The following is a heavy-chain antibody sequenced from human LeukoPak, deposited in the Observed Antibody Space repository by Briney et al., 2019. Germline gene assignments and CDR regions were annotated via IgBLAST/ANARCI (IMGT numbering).Heavy chain of an antibody. D-gene: IGHD2-21*02. Sequence: GGSLRLSCAASGFSVSNYYMSWVRQAPGKGLEWVSVIYTGGRRDYGDSVRGRFSISRDNSKNTVSLQMNSLRGDDTALYYCARGQAYCGSDCYSDWGQGTLVTVSA. J-gene: IGHJ4*02. CDR2: IYTGGRR. CDR1: GFSVSNYY. V-gene: IGHV3-66*01. CDR3: ARGQAYCGSDCYSD.